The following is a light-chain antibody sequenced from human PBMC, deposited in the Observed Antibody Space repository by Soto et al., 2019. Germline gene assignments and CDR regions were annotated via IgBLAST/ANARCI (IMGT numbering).Light chain of an antibody. CDR3: QQRGNWPVT. V-gene: IGKV3-11*01. J-gene: IGKJ4*01. Sequence: IVLTQSPATLSLSPGERATLSCRASQSVKSHVAWYQLKPGQSPRLLIFDTTNRATGTPPRFSGSGSGTDFTLTISRLEPEDVAVYYCQQRGNWPVTFGGGTKVEI. CDR1: QSVKSH. CDR2: DTT.